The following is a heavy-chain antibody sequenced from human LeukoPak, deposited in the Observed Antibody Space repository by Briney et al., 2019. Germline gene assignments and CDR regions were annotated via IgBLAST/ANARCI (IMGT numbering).Heavy chain of an antibody. V-gene: IGHV3-23*01. Sequence: PGGSLRLSCAASGFTLSNYAMIWVRQPPGKGLEWVSSIFPSGGEIHYADSVRGRFTISRDNSKSTLSLQMNSLRVEDTAVYYCTKAPLRSCTGAFCYPFDYWGQGTLVTVSS. CDR2: IFPSGGEI. CDR3: TKAPLRSCTGAFCYPFDY. D-gene: IGHD2-8*02. J-gene: IGHJ4*02. CDR1: GFTLSNYA.